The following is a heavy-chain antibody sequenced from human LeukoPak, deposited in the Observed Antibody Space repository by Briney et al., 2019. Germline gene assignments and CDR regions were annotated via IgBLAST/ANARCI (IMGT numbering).Heavy chain of an antibody. V-gene: IGHV4-4*07. Sequence: SETLSLTCTVSGGSISSYYWSWIRQPAGKGLEWIGRIYSSGSTNHNPSLKSRVTMSVDTSKNQFSLKLSSVTAADTAVYYCARDRPRDSGNYYSFDYWGQGTLVTVSS. J-gene: IGHJ4*02. D-gene: IGHD3-10*01. CDR1: GGSISSYY. CDR2: IYSSGST. CDR3: ARDRPRDSGNYYSFDY.